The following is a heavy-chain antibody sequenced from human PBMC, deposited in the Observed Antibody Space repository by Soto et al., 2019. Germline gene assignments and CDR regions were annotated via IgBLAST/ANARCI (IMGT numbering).Heavy chain of an antibody. Sequence: PSETLSLTCTVSGGSISSSTYYWSWIRQPPGKGLEWIGYIYYSGSTYYNPSLKSRVTISVDTSKNQFSLNLSFVTAADTAVYYCAKIGGTTRGPWFDSWGQGTLVTVSS. J-gene: IGHJ5*01. D-gene: IGHD1-7*01. V-gene: IGHV4-39*07. CDR3: AKIGGTTRGPWFDS. CDR2: IYYSGST. CDR1: GGSISSSTYY.